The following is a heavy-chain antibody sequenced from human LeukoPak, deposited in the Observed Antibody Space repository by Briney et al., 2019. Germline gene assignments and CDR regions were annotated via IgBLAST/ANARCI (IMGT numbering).Heavy chain of an antibody. Sequence: TGGSLRLSCAASGFTFSGYAMSWVRQTPGKGLEWVSAISGGGDITYYADSVTGRFTISRDNSKDTLFLQMHSLRPGDTAVYYCVREDTPATANYWGQGTLVTISS. CDR2: ISGGGDIT. D-gene: IGHD2-21*02. V-gene: IGHV3-23*01. CDR1: GFTFSGYA. CDR3: VREDTPATANY. J-gene: IGHJ4*02.